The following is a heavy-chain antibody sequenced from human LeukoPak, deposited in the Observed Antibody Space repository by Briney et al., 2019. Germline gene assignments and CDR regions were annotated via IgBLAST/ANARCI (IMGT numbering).Heavy chain of an antibody. D-gene: IGHD5-12*01. V-gene: IGHV4-39*01. Sequence: NPSETLSLTCSVSGGSISGGNYYWGWIRQPPGKGLEWIGSINYKGSTYLNPSLTSRVTISVDTSKNEFSLRLTSVTAADTALFYCARQRGYNNAYVEANYYQYYMDVWGKGTTVTISS. CDR1: GGSISGGNYY. CDR3: ARQRGYNNAYVEANYYQYYMDV. CDR2: INYKGST. J-gene: IGHJ6*03.